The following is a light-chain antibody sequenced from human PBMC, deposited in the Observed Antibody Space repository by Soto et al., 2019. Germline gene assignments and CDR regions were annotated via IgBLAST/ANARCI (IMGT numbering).Light chain of an antibody. Sequence: EIVLTQSPGTLSLSPGERATLSCGASQRVTSNYLAWYQQKPGQAPRLLIYGSSTRATGIPDRFTGSGPGTDFTLTISRLEPEDFAVYYCQHYVTSLTTFGQGTRVEIK. V-gene: IGKV3-20*01. CDR1: QRVTSNY. CDR2: GSS. CDR3: QHYVTSLTT. J-gene: IGKJ1*01.